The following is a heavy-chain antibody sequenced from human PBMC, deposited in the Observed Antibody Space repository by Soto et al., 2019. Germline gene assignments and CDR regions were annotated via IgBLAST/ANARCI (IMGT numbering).Heavy chain of an antibody. Sequence: VASGKVCCKASGYTFTAYYIHWVRQAPGQGLEWMGWINPNGGGTKYAQKFQGRVTMTRDTSINTAYMELTRLTSDDTAVYYCARAVHTMIQGVRFRVDQWGQGTLVTVSS. CDR1: GYTFTAYY. D-gene: IGHD3-10*01. CDR2: INPNGGGT. V-gene: IGHV1-2*02. J-gene: IGHJ4*02. CDR3: ARAVHTMIQGVRFRVDQ.